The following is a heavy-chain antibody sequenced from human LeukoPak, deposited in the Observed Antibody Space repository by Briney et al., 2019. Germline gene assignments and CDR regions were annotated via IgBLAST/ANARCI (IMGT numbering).Heavy chain of an antibody. V-gene: IGHV1-2*02. D-gene: IGHD2-2*01. Sequence: ASVKVSCKASGYTFTGHYMYWVRQAPGQGLEWMGWINPNSGDTNYAQKFQGRVTMTRDTSISTAYMDLNRLTSDDTAVYYCARRLTTSHDLDYWGQGTLVTVSS. CDR2: INPNSGDT. CDR1: GYTFTGHY. J-gene: IGHJ4*02. CDR3: ARRLTTSHDLDY.